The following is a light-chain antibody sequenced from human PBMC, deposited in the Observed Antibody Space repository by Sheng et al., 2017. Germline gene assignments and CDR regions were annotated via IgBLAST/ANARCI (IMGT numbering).Light chain of an antibody. CDR2: RTS. V-gene: IGKV1-5*03. CDR1: QSVSVW. CDR3: QQYNNYSWT. J-gene: IGKJ1*01. Sequence: DIQMTQSPSTLSASVGDRVTIACRASQSVSVWLAWYQQKPGKAPKLLIYRTSSLQRGVPSRFSGSGSGTKFTLTISSLQPDDFATYYCQQYNNYSWTFGQGPRWKSN.